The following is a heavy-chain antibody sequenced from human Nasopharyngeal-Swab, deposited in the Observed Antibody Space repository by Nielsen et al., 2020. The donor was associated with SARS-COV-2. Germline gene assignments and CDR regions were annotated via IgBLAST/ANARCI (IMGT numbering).Heavy chain of an antibody. Sequence: GESLKISCAASGFTFSNVWMSWVRQAPGKGLEWVGRIKSKTDGGTTDYAAPVKGRFTISRDDSKNTLYLQMNSLKTEDTAVYYCTTRGVVYCGGDCYSPGAFDIWGQGTMVTVSS. D-gene: IGHD2-21*02. CDR1: GFTFSNVW. CDR2: IKSKTDGGTT. CDR3: TTRGVVYCGGDCYSPGAFDI. J-gene: IGHJ3*02. V-gene: IGHV3-15*01.